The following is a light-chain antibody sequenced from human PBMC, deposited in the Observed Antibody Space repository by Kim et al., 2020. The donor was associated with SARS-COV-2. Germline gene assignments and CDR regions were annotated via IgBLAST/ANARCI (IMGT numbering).Light chain of an antibody. V-gene: IGLV3-1*01. J-gene: IGLJ1*01. CDR1: KWGDKD. CDR3: QAWDSSTHNYV. Sequence: PGMTASITCSGYKWGDKDVSWYQQKPGQSPVVVIYQVNQRPSGIPERFSGSNSGNTATLTISGTQAMDEADYYCQAWDSSTHNYVFGAGTKVTVL. CDR2: QVN.